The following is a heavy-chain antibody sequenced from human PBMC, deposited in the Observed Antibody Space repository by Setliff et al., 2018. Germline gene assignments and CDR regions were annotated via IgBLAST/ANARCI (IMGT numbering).Heavy chain of an antibody. CDR3: TRASSIAVAGSSI. CDR1: GLTTTHYY. V-gene: IGHV3-72*01. D-gene: IGHD6-19*01. J-gene: IGHJ4*02. Sequence: PGGSLRLSCAASGLTTTHYYMDWVRQAPGKGLEWVGRIRDKANRYTTEYAASVKGRFTISRDDSKSIAYLQMNSLKTEDTAVYYCTRASSIAVAGSSIWGQGTLVTVSS. CDR2: IRDKANRYTT.